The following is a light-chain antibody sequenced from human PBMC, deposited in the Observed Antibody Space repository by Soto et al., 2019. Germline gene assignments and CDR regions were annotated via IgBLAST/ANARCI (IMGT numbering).Light chain of an antibody. V-gene: IGKV1-5*01. J-gene: IGKJ4*01. Sequence: DIQMTQSPSTLSASVGDRVTITCRASQSISSWLAWYQRKPGKAPKLLIFDASNLEPGVPSRFSGSGFGTDFTLNISSLQPDDFATYYCQHYNRYPLTFGGGTKVDIK. CDR2: DAS. CDR1: QSISSW. CDR3: QHYNRYPLT.